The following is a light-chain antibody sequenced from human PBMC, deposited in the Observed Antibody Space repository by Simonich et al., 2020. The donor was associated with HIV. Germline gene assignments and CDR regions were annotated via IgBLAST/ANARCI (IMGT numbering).Light chain of an antibody. V-gene: IGKV4-1*01. CDR1: QSVLYSSNNNNY. J-gene: IGKJ5*01. Sequence: DIVMTQSPDSLAVSLGERATINCKSSQSVLYSSNNNNYLAWYQQKPGQPPNLLIYWAAPREPGFPDRFSGSGSGTDFPLTISSLQAEDVAVYYCQQYYSTPITFGQGTRLEIK. CDR2: WAA. CDR3: QQYYSTPIT.